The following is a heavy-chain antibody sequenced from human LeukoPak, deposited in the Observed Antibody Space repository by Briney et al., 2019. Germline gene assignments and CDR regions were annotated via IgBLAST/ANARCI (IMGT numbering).Heavy chain of an antibody. D-gene: IGHD3-10*01. V-gene: IGHV3-7*04. CDR2: IKQDGSEK. CDR1: GVTPSSYW. J-gene: IGHJ4*02. Sequence: PGGSLRLSSAASGVTPSSYWMTWVRQAPGKGLEWVANIKQDGSEKYYVDSVKGRFTISRDSAENSLYLQMNSLRAEDTAVYYCARGITVIRGVFSLDYWGQGTLVTVSS. CDR3: ARGITVIRGVFSLDY.